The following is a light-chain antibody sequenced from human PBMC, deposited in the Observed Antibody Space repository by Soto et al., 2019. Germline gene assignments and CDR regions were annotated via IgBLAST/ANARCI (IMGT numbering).Light chain of an antibody. CDR3: QAWDSGTVV. Sequence: SYELTQSPSVSVSPGQTASITCSGDKLGDKYACWYQQKPGQSPVLVIYQDTKRPSGIPERFSASNSGNTATLTITGTQAMDEADYYCQAWDSGTVVFGGGTKLTV. V-gene: IGLV3-1*01. J-gene: IGLJ2*01. CDR2: QDT. CDR1: KLGDKY.